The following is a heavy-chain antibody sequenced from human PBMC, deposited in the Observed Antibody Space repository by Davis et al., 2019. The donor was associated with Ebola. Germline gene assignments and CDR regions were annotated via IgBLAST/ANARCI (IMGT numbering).Heavy chain of an antibody. CDR3: ARPSFQLVGRVDYFDY. J-gene: IGHJ4*02. D-gene: IGHD2-15*01. Sequence: GESLKISCAASGFTFSSYAMSWVRQAPGKGLEWVSAISGSGGSTYYADSVKGRFTISRDNSKNTLYLQMNSLRVEDTAVYYCARPSFQLVGRVDYFDYWGQGALVTVSS. V-gene: IGHV3-23*01. CDR1: GFTFSSYA. CDR2: ISGSGGST.